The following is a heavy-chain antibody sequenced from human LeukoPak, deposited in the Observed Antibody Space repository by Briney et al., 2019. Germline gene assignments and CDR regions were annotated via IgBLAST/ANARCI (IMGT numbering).Heavy chain of an antibody. Sequence: GGSLRLSCAASGFTFSSYGMHWVRQAPGKGLEWVSFIRFDATSVYYAESVKGRFSISRDNAKNSLFLQMNTLRAEDTAVYYCARDVVGYYNSSGYYLSASDIWGQGTMVTVSS. J-gene: IGHJ3*02. D-gene: IGHD3-22*01. CDR2: IRFDATSV. CDR3: ARDVVGYYNSSGYYLSASDI. V-gene: IGHV3-30*02. CDR1: GFTFSSYG.